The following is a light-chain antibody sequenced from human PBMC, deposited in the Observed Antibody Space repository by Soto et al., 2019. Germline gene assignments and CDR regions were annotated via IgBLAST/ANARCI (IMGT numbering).Light chain of an antibody. CDR1: SSDVGGYNY. V-gene: IGLV2-14*01. CDR3: SSYTSSCIAYV. J-gene: IGLJ1*01. Sequence: QSALTQPASVSGSPGQSITISCTGTSSDVGGYNYVSWYQQHPGKAPKLMIYEVSNRPSGVSNRFSGSKSGNTASLTISGLQAEDEADYYCSSYTSSCIAYVFGTGNKLTVL. CDR2: EVS.